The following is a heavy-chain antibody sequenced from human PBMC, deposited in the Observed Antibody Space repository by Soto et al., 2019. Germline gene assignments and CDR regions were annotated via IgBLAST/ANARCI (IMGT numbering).Heavy chain of an antibody. CDR1: GATFGTFS. D-gene: IGHD3-10*01. V-gene: IGHV1-69*08. J-gene: IGHJ1*01. CDR2: IIPILDVS. Sequence: QVQLVQSGADMKKPGSSVKVSCKASGATFGTFSVSWVRQAPGQGLEWMGRIIPILDVSKYTQKFQGRVRFTQAQSPNTVFLELTNLRFTHTSVYFCTRDVRPLSVQWGHGTPVTVSS. CDR3: TRDVRPLSVQ.